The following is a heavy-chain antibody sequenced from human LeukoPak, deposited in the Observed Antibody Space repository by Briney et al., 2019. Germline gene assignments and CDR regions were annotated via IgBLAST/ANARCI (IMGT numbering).Heavy chain of an antibody. V-gene: IGHV1-2*02. CDR3: ARVRSIAARRSNDNWFDP. CDR1: GYTFTGYY. J-gene: IGHJ5*02. D-gene: IGHD6-6*01. Sequence: ASVKVSCKASGYTFTGYYMHWVRQAPGQGLEWMGWINPNSGGTNYAQKFQGRVTMTRDTSISTAYMELSRLRSDDTAVYYCARVRSIAARRSNDNWFDPWGQGTLVTVSS. CDR2: INPNSGGT.